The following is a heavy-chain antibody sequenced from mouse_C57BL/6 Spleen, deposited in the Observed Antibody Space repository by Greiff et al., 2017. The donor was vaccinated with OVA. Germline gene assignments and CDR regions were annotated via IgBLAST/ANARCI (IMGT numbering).Heavy chain of an antibody. CDR2: ISSGGDYI. CDR3: TRCLTTVVAYYFDY. D-gene: IGHD1-1*01. CDR1: GFTFSSYA. J-gene: IGHJ2*01. Sequence: EVMLVESGEGLVKPGGSLKLSCAASGFTFSSYAMSWVRQTPEKRLEWVAYISSGGDYIYYADTVKGRFTISRDNARNTLYLQMSSLKSEDTAMYYCTRCLTTVVAYYFDYWGQGTTLTVSS. V-gene: IGHV5-9-1*02.